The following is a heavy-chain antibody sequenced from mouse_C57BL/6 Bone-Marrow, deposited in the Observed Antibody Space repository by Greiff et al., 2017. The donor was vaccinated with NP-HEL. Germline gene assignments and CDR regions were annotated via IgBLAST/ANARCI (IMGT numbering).Heavy chain of an antibody. D-gene: IGHD2-4*01. CDR3: TTWFWDYDGDFDY. CDR1: GFNIKDYY. Sequence: EVKVEESGAELVRPGASVKLSCTASGFNIKDYYMHWVKQRPEQGLEWIGRIDPEDGDTEYAPKFQGKATMTADTSSNTAYLQLSSLTSEDTAVYYCTTWFWDYDGDFDYWGQGTTLTVSS. V-gene: IGHV14-1*01. CDR2: IDPEDGDT. J-gene: IGHJ2*01.